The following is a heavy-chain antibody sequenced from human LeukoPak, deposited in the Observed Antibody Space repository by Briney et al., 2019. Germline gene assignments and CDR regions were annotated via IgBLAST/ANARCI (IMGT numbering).Heavy chain of an antibody. J-gene: IGHJ4*02. Sequence: SETLPLTCTVSGYSISSGYHWGWIRQSPGKGLEWIGSIDHSGITYYNPSLKSRVTISVDRSKNQFSLKLSSVTAADTAVYYCAREPSDWGWFDYWGQGTLVTVSS. V-gene: IGHV4-38-2*02. CDR3: AREPSDWGWFDY. D-gene: IGHD7-27*01. CDR2: IDHSGIT. CDR1: GYSISSGYH.